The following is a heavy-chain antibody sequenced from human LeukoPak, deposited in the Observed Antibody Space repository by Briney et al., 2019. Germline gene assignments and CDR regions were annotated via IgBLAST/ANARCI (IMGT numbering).Heavy chain of an antibody. Sequence: SETLSLTCTVSGYSISSGYYWGWVRQPPGKGLEWIGSIYHSGSTYYNPSLKSRVTISVDTSKNQFSLKLSSVTAADTAVYYCAREKNYYDSSGYYQYNWFDPWGQGTLVTVSS. CDR3: AREKNYYDSSGYYQYNWFDP. CDR1: GYSISSGYY. V-gene: IGHV4-38-2*02. D-gene: IGHD3-22*01. CDR2: IYHSGST. J-gene: IGHJ5*02.